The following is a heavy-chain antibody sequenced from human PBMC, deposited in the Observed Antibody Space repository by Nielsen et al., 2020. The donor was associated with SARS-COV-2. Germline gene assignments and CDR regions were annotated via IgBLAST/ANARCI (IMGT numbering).Heavy chain of an antibody. Sequence: WVRQAPGQRLEWMGWINAGNGNTKYSQKFQGRVTITRDTSASTAYMELSSLRSEDTAVYYCARGPSAVRGVIRLNNWFDPWGQGTLVTVSP. CDR2: INAGNGNT. CDR3: ARGPSAVRGVIRLNNWFDP. D-gene: IGHD3-10*01. J-gene: IGHJ5*02. V-gene: IGHV1-3*01.